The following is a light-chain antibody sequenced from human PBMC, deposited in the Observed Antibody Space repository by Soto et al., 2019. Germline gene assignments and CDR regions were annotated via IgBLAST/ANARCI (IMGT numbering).Light chain of an antibody. CDR3: QQRSNWIT. J-gene: IGKJ5*01. Sequence: IRMTQSPASLSVSLGDRVTITFRASQSIVTYLNWYLQKPGKAPKLLIYAESNLQSGVPSRFSGSGSGTDFTLTISSLQPEDFAVYYCQQRSNWITFGQGTRLEIK. V-gene: IGKV1-39*01. CDR2: AES. CDR1: QSIVTY.